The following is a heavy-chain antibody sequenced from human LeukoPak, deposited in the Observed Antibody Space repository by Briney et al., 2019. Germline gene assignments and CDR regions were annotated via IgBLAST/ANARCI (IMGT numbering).Heavy chain of an antibody. CDR3: AKDSAKKYDDY. D-gene: IGHD2/OR15-2a*01. V-gene: IGHV3-23*01. Sequence: GGSLRLSCAASGFTFRSYGMTWVRQAPGKGLEWVSAISGSGDSTNYADSVKGRFTISRENSKNTLYLQMNSLRAEDTAVYYCAKDSAKKYDDYWGQGTLVTVSS. J-gene: IGHJ4*02. CDR1: GFTFRSYG. CDR2: ISGSGDST.